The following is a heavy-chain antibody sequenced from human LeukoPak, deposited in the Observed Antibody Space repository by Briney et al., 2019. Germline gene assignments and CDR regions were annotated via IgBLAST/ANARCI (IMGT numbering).Heavy chain of an antibody. CDR3: AKAMPCTSTICYRFDY. J-gene: IGHJ4*02. Sequence: GGSLRLSCAISGFTFSSYAMGWVRQAPGKGLEWVSAISNSGDSTNYADSVKGRFTISRDISKNTLYLQMNTLRAEDTALYYCAKAMPCTSTICYRFDYWGRGTLVTVSS. CDR1: GFTFSSYA. D-gene: IGHD2-2*01. V-gene: IGHV3-23*01. CDR2: ISNSGDST.